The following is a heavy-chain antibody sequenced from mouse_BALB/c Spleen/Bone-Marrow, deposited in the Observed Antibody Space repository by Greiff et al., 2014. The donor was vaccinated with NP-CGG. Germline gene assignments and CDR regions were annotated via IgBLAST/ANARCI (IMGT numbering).Heavy chain of an antibody. J-gene: IGHJ4*01. CDR1: GFTFNRYV. V-gene: IGHV5-9*04. D-gene: IGHD2-1*01. CDR3: ARRGYGNHGYYAMDY. Sequence: EVKLVESGGGLVKPGGSLKLSCAAPGFTFNRYVMSWVRQTPEKRLEWVASISVGGGYSYYPDSVKGRFTISRDNAKNSLYLQMSSLRSEDTAMFYCARRGYGNHGYYAMDYWGQGTSVTVSS. CDR2: ISVGGGYS.